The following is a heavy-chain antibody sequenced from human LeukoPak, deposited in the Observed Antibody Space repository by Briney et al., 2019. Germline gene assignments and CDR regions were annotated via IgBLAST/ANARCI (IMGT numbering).Heavy chain of an antibody. CDR2: IYYSGIT. J-gene: IGHJ2*01. Sequence: PSETLSLTCTVSGGSISSGDYYWSWIRQTPGKGLEWIGYIYYSGITYYNPSLKSRFTISVDTSKNHFSLNLSSVTASDTAVYYCARRVRAYCSGGSCYVDWYFDLWGRGTLVTVSS. CDR3: ARRVRAYCSGGSCYVDWYFDL. D-gene: IGHD2-15*01. V-gene: IGHV4-30-4*01. CDR1: GGSISSGDYY.